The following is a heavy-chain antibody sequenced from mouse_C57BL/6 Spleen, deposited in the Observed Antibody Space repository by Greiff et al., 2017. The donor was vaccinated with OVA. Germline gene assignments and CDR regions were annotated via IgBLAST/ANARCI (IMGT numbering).Heavy chain of an antibody. V-gene: IGHV2-2*01. CDR3: ARRGSGRGYFDV. CDR1: GFSLTSYG. J-gene: IGHJ1*03. Sequence: QVQLQQSGPGLVQPSQSLSITCTVSGFSLTSYGVHWVRQSPGKGLEWLGVIWSGGSTDYNAAFISRLSISKDNSKSQVFFNMNSLQADDTEIYYGARRGSGRGYFDVWGTGTTVTVSS. CDR2: IWSGGST. D-gene: IGHD1-3*01.